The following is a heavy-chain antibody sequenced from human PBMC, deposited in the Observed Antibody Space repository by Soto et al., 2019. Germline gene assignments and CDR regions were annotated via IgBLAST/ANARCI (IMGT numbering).Heavy chain of an antibody. D-gene: IGHD2-21*01. CDR2: IKQDGSQK. V-gene: IGHV3-7*01. Sequence: EGSLRLSCAAAGFPVSSYWMSWVRQAPGKGLEWVANIKQDGSQKYYVDSVKGRFTISRDNAKNSVYLQMNSLRAEDTAVYYCARAVAAGDCYWGQGTLVTVSS. CDR1: GFPVSSYW. J-gene: IGHJ4*02. CDR3: ARAVAAGDCY.